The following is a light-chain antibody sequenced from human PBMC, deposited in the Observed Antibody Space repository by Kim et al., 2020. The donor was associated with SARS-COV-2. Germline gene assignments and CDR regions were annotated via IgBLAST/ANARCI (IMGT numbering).Light chain of an antibody. J-gene: IGKJ1*01. V-gene: IGKV1-5*03. CDR3: QQYNSYWT. CDR2: EAS. Sequence: SAAVGDSVNTSRRTRQSISSLLAWYQQKPEKAPQLLIYEASSLDSGLPSWFSGSGSGTEFPLTISSLQPDDFATYYFQQYNSYWTFGQGTKVDIK. CDR1: QSISSL.